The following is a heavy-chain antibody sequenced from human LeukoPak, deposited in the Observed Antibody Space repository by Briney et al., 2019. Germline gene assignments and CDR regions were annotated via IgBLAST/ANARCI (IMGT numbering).Heavy chain of an antibody. J-gene: IGHJ4*02. CDR3: ARYHRSSGWYYFDH. CDR1: GGFISSYY. V-gene: IGHV4-59*01. Sequence: SETLSLTCTVSGGFISSYYWSWIRQPPGKGLEWIGYIYYSGNTNYNPSLKSRVTISVDTSKNQFSLNLSSVTAADTAVYYCARYHRSSGWYYFDHWGQGTLVTVSS. CDR2: IYYSGNT. D-gene: IGHD6-19*01.